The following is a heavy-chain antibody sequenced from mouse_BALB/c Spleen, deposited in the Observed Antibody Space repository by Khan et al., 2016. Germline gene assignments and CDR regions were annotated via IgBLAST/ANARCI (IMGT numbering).Heavy chain of an antibody. CDR3: ARHRRNYGSPWYFDV. V-gene: IGHV5-12*02. Sequence: EVELVESGGGLVQPGGSLKLSCATSGFTFSDYYMYWVRQTPEKRLEWVAYISNGGDNTYYPDTVKGRFTISRDNAKNILYMQMSRLKSEDTAMSYWARHRRNYGSPWYFDVWGAGTTVTVSS. J-gene: IGHJ1*01. CDR1: GFTFSDYY. D-gene: IGHD1-1*01. CDR2: ISNGGDNT.